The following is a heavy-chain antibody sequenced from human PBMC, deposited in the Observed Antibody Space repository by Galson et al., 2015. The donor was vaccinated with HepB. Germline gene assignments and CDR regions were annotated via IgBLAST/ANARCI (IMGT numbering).Heavy chain of an antibody. Sequence: PLRLSCAASGFTFSSYAMSWVRQAPGKGLEWVSAISGSGGSTYYADSVKGRFTISRDNSKNTLYLQMNSLRAEDTAVYYCAKLRHYGAYGDYWGQGTLVTVSS. J-gene: IGHJ4*02. D-gene: IGHD4-17*01. CDR3: AKLRHYGAYGDY. CDR1: GFTFSSYA. V-gene: IGHV3-23*01. CDR2: ISGSGGST.